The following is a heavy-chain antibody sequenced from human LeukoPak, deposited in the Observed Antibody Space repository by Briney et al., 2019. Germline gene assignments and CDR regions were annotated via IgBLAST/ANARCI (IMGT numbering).Heavy chain of an antibody. Sequence: GPSVKDSCKASGYTFTSYGISWVRQAPGQGLEWMGWISAYNGNTNYAQKLQGRVTMTTDTSTSTAYMELRSLRSDDTAVYYCARAWAVLNYYYYYMDVWGKGTTVTVSS. CDR1: GYTFTSYG. D-gene: IGHD4/OR15-4a*01. CDR3: ARAWAVLNYYYYYMDV. J-gene: IGHJ6*03. V-gene: IGHV1-18*01. CDR2: ISAYNGNT.